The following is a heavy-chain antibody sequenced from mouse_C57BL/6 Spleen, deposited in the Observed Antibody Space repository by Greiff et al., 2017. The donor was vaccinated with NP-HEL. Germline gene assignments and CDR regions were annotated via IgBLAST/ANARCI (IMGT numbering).Heavy chain of an antibody. V-gene: IGHV5-16*01. Sequence: EVKLMESEGGLVQPGSSMKLSCTASGFTFSDYYMAWVRQVPEKGLEWVANINYDGSSTYYLDSLKSRFIISRDNAKNILYLQMSSLKSEDTATYYCARELGRGYFDYWGQGTTLTVSS. CDR3: ARELGRGYFDY. CDR2: INYDGSST. J-gene: IGHJ2*01. D-gene: IGHD4-1*01. CDR1: GFTFSDYY.